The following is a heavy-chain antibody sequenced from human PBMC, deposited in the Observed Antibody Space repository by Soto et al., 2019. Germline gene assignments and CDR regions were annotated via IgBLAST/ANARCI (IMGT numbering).Heavy chain of an antibody. J-gene: IGHJ3*02. D-gene: IGHD2-8*02. Sequence: GGSLRLSCAASGFICSSYDMGWVRQAPGKGLEWVSTILVDGRTFYVDSVKGRFTISRDSSQNTVYLQMNSLTAGDTALYYCAKATATGGGAFDICGQGTMVTDSS. CDR2: ILVDGRT. V-gene: IGHV3-23*01. CDR3: AKATATGGGAFDI. CDR1: GFICSSYD.